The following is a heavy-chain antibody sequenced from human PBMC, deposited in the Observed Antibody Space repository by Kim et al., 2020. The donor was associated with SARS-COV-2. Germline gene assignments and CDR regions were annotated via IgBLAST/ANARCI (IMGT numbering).Heavy chain of an antibody. J-gene: IGHJ4*02. Sequence: GSTYSAAPVKGRFTISRDNSTNTLYLQMNSLRAEDTAVYYCAKSSSHAFDYWGQGTLVTVSS. CDR3: AKSSSHAFDY. V-gene: IGHV3-23*01. D-gene: IGHD6-13*01. CDR2: GST.